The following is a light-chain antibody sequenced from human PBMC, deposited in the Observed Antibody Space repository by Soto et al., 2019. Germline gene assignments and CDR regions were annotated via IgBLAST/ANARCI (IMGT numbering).Light chain of an antibody. CDR1: SGDFGGYNY. V-gene: IGLV2-14*01. Sequence: QSVLTQPASVSGSPGQWITISCTGTSGDFGGYNYVSWYQQHPGKAPKLMIYEVSNRPSGVSNRFSGSKSGNTASLTISGLQAEDEADYYCSSYTSSSTLYVFGTGTKVTVL. CDR2: EVS. CDR3: SSYTSSSTLYV. J-gene: IGLJ1*01.